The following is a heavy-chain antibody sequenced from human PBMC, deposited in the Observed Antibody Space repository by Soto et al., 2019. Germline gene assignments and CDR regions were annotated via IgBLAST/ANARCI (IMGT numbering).Heavy chain of an antibody. CDR1: GGSISSGGYY. CDR3: ARDKRTGGLYYYYGMDV. V-gene: IGHV4-31*03. CDR2: IYYSGST. D-gene: IGHD7-27*01. J-gene: IGHJ6*02. Sequence: SETLSLTCTVSGGSISSGGYYWSWIRQHPGKGLEWIGYIYYSGSTYYNPSLKSRVTISVDTSKNQFSLKLSSVTAADTAVYYCARDKRTGGLYYYYGMDVWGQGTTVTVSS.